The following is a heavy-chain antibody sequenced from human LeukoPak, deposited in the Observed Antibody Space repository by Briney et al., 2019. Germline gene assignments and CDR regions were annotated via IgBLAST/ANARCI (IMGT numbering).Heavy chain of an antibody. V-gene: IGHV4-38-2*02. J-gene: IGHJ5*02. Sequence: NASETLSLTCTVSGYSISSGYYWGWIRQPPGKGLEWIGEINHSGSTNYNPSLKSRVTISVDTSKNQFSLKLSSVTAADTAVYYCARGRIAARNWFDPWGQGTLVTVSS. CDR1: GYSISSGYY. CDR2: INHSGST. D-gene: IGHD6-6*01. CDR3: ARGRIAARNWFDP.